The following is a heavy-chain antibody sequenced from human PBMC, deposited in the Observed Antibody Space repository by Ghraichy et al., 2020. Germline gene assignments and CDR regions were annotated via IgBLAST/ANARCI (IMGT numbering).Heavy chain of an antibody. CDR3: SSGDTLDI. D-gene: IGHD3-10*01. J-gene: IGHJ3*02. CDR2: INQDGREK. CDR1: GLIFSSYW. Sequence: GGSLRLSCAASGLIFSSYWMTWVRQAPGKGREWVANINQDGREKYYVASVKGRFTISRDNAKNSLYLQMNGLRAEDTAVYYCSSGDTLDIWGQGTMVAVSS. V-gene: IGHV3-7*03.